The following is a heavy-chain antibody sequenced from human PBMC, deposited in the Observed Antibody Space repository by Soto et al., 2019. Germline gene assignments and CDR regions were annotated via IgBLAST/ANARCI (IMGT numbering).Heavy chain of an antibody. CDR2: VDYSGNS. CDR3: ARNWFSVAGRFHFDY. Sequence: SETLSLTGAVSVGSSSTYNWRCSRQPPVKEMEWIGYVDYSGNSDSSPSLKSRVTISIDTSKKQVSLKLNSVTAADTAVYYCARNWFSVAGRFHFDYWGQGIPVTVSS. J-gene: IGHJ4*02. CDR1: VGSSSTYN. D-gene: IGHD6-19*01. V-gene: IGHV4-59*01.